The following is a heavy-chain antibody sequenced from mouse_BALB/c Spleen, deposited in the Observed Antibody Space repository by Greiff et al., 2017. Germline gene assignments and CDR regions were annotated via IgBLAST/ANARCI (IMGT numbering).Heavy chain of an antibody. CDR3: ARGYDRGAMDY. CDR2: INPNNGGT. V-gene: IGHV1-18*01. CDR1: GYTFTAYN. D-gene: IGHD2-2*01. Sequence: VQLQQSGPELVKPGASVKIPCKASGYTFTAYNMAWVKQSHGKSLEWIGDINPNNGGTIYNQKFKGKATLTVDKSSSTAYMELRSLTSEDTAVYYCARGYDRGAMDYWGQGTSVTVSS. J-gene: IGHJ4*01.